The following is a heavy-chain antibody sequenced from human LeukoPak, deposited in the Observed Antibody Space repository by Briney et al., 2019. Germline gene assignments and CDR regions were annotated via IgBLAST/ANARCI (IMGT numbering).Heavy chain of an antibody. CDR1: GFTFSSYS. CDR3: ARNSSSWYTPKNYFDY. Sequence: PGGSLRLFCAASGFTFSSYSMNWVRQAPGKGLEWVSSISSSSSYIYYADSVKGRFTISRDNAKNSLYLQMNSLRAEDTAVYYCARNSSSWYTPKNYFDYWGQGTLVTVSS. V-gene: IGHV3-21*01. CDR2: ISSSSSYI. J-gene: IGHJ4*02. D-gene: IGHD6-13*01.